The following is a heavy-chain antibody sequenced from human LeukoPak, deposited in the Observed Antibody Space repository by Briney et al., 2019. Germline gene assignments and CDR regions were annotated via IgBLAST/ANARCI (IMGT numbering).Heavy chain of an antibody. V-gene: IGHV5-51*01. J-gene: IGHJ5*02. CDR2: IYPGDCDT. D-gene: IGHD3-22*01. CDR1: GWFFISYW. Sequence: GGALQISCQGAGWFFISYWIGWGRQMPGKGREGRGIIYPGDCDTRYSAAFEGEGTISADKSIRTASLQRRSLKAAETAVYYCARLRFHGTYYYDSSGYYRGENWFDPWGQGTRVTVSS. CDR3: ARLRFHGTYYYDSSGYYRGENWFDP.